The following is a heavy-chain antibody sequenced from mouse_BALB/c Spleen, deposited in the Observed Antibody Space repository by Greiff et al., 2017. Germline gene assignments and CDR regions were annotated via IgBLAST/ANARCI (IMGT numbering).Heavy chain of an antibody. V-gene: IGHV3-2*02. CDR1: GYSITSDYA. CDR3: ARFHYDYDEAYAMDY. D-gene: IGHD2-4*01. Sequence: EVQLQESGPGLVKPSQSLSLTCTVTGYSITSDYAWNWIRQFPGNKLEWMGYISYSGSTSYNPSLKSRISITRDTSKNQFFLQLNSVTTEDTATYYCARFHYDYDEAYAMDYWGQGTSVTVSS. J-gene: IGHJ4*01. CDR2: ISYSGST.